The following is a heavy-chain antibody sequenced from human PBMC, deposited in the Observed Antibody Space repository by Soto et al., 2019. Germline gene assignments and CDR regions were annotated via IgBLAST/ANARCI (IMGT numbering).Heavy chain of an antibody. CDR2: ISGSGGST. V-gene: IGHV3-23*01. CDR1: GFTFSSYA. CDR3: AKDHPDFGVAIIIGHYFDY. D-gene: IGHD3-3*01. J-gene: IGHJ4*02. Sequence: GGSLRLSCAASGFTFSSYAMSWVRQAPGNVLEWVSAISGSGGSTYYADSVKGRFTISRDNSKTTLYLQMNRLRAEDTAVYYCAKDHPDFGVAIIIGHYFDYSGQGTLVTVSS.